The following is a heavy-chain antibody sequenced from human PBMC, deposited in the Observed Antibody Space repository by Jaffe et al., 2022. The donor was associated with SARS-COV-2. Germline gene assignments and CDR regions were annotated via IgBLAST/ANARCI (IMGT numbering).Heavy chain of an antibody. CDR3: ARRGDSYAVFDY. Sequence: QVQLQESGPGLVKPLEPLSLTCTVSGGSISNRNYYWAWIRQPPGKGLEWIGTISYSGSTYYNPSLSSRVTISADTSRNQFSLKMRSVTAADTAVYYCARRGDSYAVFDYWGQGTLVTVSS. D-gene: IGHD5-18*01. V-gene: IGHV4-39*01. J-gene: IGHJ4*02. CDR2: ISYSGST. CDR1: GGSISNRNYY.